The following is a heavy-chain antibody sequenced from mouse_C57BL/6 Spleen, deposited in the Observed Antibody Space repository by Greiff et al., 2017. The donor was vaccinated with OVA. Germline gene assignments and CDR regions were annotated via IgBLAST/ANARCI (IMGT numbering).Heavy chain of an antibody. J-gene: IGHJ3*01. CDR1: GFTFSNYW. CDR2: IRLKSDNYAT. V-gene: IGHV6-3*01. Sequence: EVKLVESGGGLVQPGGSMKLSCVASGFTFSNYWMNWVRQSPEKGLEWVAQIRLKSDNYATHYAESVKGRFTISRDDSKSSVYLQMNNLRAEDTVIYYCTGYGNPFAYWGQGTLVTVSA. CDR3: TGYGNPFAY. D-gene: IGHD2-10*02.